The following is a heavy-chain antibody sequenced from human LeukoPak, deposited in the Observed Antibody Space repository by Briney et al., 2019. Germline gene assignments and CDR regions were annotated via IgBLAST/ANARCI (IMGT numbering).Heavy chain of an antibody. CDR1: GGTFSSYA. J-gene: IGHJ6*02. CDR3: ARDTTVTTTAPNYYYYGMDV. D-gene: IGHD4-17*01. V-gene: IGHV1-69*04. CDR2: IIPILGIA. Sequence: SVKVSCKASGGTFSSYAISWVRQAPGQGLEWMGRIIPILGIANYAQKFQGRVTITADKSTSTAYMELSSLGSEDTAVYYCARDTTVTTTAPNYYYYGMDVWGQGTTVTVSS.